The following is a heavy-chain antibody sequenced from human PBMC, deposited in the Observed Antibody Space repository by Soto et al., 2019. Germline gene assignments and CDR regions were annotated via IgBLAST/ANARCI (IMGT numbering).Heavy chain of an antibody. CDR2: IYYSGST. J-gene: IGHJ4*02. CDR1: GGSISRGDYH. D-gene: IGHD1-26*01. CDR3: VGMGATRSHFDY. Sequence: NLSLTCTVSGGSISRGDYHWSWIRQPPGKGLEWIGYIYYSGSTYYNPSLKSRVTISVDTSKNQFSLKLGSVTAADTAVYYCVGMGATRSHFDYWGQGTLVTVSS. V-gene: IGHV4-30-4*01.